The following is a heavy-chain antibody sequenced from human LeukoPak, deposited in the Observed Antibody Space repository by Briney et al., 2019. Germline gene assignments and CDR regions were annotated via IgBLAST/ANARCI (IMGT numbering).Heavy chain of an antibody. D-gene: IGHD3-16*02. CDR1: GGTFSSYA. Sequence: SVKVSCKASGGTFSSYAISWVRQAPGQGLEWMGGIIPIFGTANYAQKFQGRVTITTDESTSTAYMELSSLRSEDTAVYYCASGAPDYDYVWGSYRSWGQGTLVTVSS. CDR3: ASGAPDYDYVWGSYRS. J-gene: IGHJ5*02. CDR2: IIPIFGTA. V-gene: IGHV1-69*05.